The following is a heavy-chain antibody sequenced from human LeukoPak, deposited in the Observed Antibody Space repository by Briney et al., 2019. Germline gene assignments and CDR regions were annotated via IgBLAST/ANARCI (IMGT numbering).Heavy chain of an antibody. D-gene: IGHD3-10*01. CDR2: IYTSGST. CDR3: ARDHRITMADY. J-gene: IGHJ4*02. CDR1: GGSISSGSYY. Sequence: SETLSLTCTVSGGSISSGSYYWRWIRQPAGKGLEWIGRIYTSGSTNYNPSPKSRVTISVDTSKNQFSLKLSSVTAADTAVYYCARDHRITMADYWGQGTLVTVSS. V-gene: IGHV4-61*02.